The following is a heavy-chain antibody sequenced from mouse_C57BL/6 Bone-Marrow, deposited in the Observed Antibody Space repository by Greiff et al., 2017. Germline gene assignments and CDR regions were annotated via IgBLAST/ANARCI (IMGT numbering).Heavy chain of an antibody. J-gene: IGHJ2*01. CDR1: GFTFSSYG. CDR3: ARHGSLDY. V-gene: IGHV5-6*01. D-gene: IGHD1-1*01. CDR2: ISSGGSYT. Sequence: EVKLMESGGDLVKPGGSLKLSCAASGFTFSSYGMSWVRQTPDNRLEWVATISSGGSYTYYPDSVKGRFTISRDNAKNTLYLQMSSLKYEDTAMYYCARHGSLDYWGQGTTLTVSS.